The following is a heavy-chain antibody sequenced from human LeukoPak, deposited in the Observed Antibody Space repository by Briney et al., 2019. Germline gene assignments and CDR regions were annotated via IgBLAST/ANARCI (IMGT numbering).Heavy chain of an antibody. D-gene: IGHD6-13*01. Sequence: ASVKVSCKASGYTFTSYDINWVRQATGQGLEWMGWMNPNSGNTGYAQKFQGRVTMTRNTSISTAYMELSSLRSEDTAVYYCARVPRIAAAGTVDYWGQGTLVTVSS. CDR1: GYTFTSYD. J-gene: IGHJ4*02. V-gene: IGHV1-8*01. CDR3: ARVPRIAAAGTVDY. CDR2: MNPNSGNT.